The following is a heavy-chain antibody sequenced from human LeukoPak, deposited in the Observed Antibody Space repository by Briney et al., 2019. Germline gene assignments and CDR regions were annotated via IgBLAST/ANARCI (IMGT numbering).Heavy chain of an antibody. V-gene: IGHV1-2*02. CDR1: GYTFTDYF. J-gene: IGHJ4*02. CDR2: INPKSGGT. Sequence: ASVKVSCKASGYTFTDYFMNWVRQAPGQGLEWMGWINPKSGGTVYAQKFQGRVTMTRDMSTSTVYMELSSLRSEDTAIYYCAREGRGVPGAIAAVKGFDYWGQGTLVTVSS. CDR3: AREGRGVPGAIAAVKGFDY. D-gene: IGHD6-13*01.